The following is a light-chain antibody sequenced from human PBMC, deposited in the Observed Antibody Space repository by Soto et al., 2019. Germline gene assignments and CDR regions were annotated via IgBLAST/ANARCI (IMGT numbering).Light chain of an antibody. CDR1: QSVSNN. J-gene: IGKJ1*01. CDR3: QQYNDWPWT. Sequence: DIVLTQSPCTLSSSPGGRATLSCRASQSVSNNLAWYQQKPGQAPRLLIYGASTRATGTPARFSGSGSGTDFILTISSLQSEDFAVYYCQQYNDWPWTFGQGTKVDIK. CDR2: GAS. V-gene: IGKV3-15*01.